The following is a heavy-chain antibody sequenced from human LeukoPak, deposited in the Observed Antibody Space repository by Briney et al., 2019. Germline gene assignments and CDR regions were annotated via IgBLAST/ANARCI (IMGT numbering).Heavy chain of an antibody. J-gene: IGHJ4*02. CDR3: ARNVYCGGDCQYYFDY. D-gene: IGHD2-21*02. Sequence: SETLSLTCTVSGGSISSGNYYWNWIRQPAGKGLEWIGRIYTTGSTNYNPSLKSRVTISLDRSKNQFSLKLSSVTAADTAVYYCARNVYCGGDCQYYFDYWGQGTPVPVSS. CDR2: IYTTGST. V-gene: IGHV4-61*02. CDR1: GGSISSGNYY.